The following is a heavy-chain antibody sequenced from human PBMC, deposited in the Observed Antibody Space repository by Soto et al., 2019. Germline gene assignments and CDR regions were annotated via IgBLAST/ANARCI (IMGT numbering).Heavy chain of an antibody. CDR1: GGSCGDYY. CDR2: INHSGST. CDR3: ARGPDSVADFDY. D-gene: IGHD5-12*01. Sequence: SVTLSVPCAVYGGSCGDYYWSWISQPPGKGLEWIGEINHSGSTNYNPSLKSRVTISVDTSKNQFSLKLSSVTAADTAVYYCARGPDSVADFDYWGQGTLVTVSS. J-gene: IGHJ4*02. V-gene: IGHV4-34*01.